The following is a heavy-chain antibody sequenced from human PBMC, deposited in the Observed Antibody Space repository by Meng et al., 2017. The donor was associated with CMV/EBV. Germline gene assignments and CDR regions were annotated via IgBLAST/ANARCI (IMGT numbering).Heavy chain of an antibody. CDR1: GFTFDDYA. Sequence: GGSLRLSCAASGFTFDDYAMHWVRHAPGKGLEWVSGISWNSGSIGYADSVKGRFTISRDNAKNSLYLQMNSLRAEDTALYYCAKGRRVATPGGFDYWGQGTLVTVAS. J-gene: IGHJ4*02. CDR3: AKGRRVATPGGFDY. CDR2: ISWNSGSI. V-gene: IGHV3-9*01. D-gene: IGHD5-12*01.